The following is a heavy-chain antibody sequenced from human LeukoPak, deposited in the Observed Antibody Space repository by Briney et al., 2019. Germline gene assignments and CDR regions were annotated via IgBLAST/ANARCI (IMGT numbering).Heavy chain of an antibody. CDR1: GFTFSNYW. V-gene: IGHV3-74*01. CDR3: ARDLGQYYDTSDNWFDP. J-gene: IGHJ5*02. CDR2: INRDGINT. D-gene: IGHD3-22*01. Sequence: GGSLTLSCAASGFTFSNYWMHWVRQAAGKGLVWVSRINRDGINTSYAASVKGRFTISRDHAKKTLNLQMHSLRAEDTAVYYCARDLGQYYDTSDNWFDPWGQGTLVTVSS.